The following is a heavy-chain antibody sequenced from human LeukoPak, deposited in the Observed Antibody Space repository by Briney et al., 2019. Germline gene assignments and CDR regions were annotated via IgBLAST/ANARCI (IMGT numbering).Heavy chain of an antibody. Sequence: SETLSLTCTVSGGPISTYYWSWIRQPPGEGLEWIGYIYYSGSTAYNSSLKSRVTISLDTPKNQFSLELSSVTAADTAVYYCARSFDRRGYYYYGMDVWGQGTTVTVSS. J-gene: IGHJ6*02. D-gene: IGHD3-22*01. CDR2: IYYSGST. CDR3: ARSFDRRGYYYYGMDV. CDR1: GGPISTYY. V-gene: IGHV4-59*01.